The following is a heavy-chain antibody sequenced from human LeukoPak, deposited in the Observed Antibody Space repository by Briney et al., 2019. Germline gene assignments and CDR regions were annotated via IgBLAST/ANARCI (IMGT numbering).Heavy chain of an antibody. CDR2: ISGSAGST. J-gene: IGHJ4*02. Sequence: GGSLRLSCTASGFTFSSYAMSWVRQAPGKGLEWVSSISGSAGSTYHADSVKGRFTISRDNYRNTLYLQMNSLRSEDTAVYYCAKALVGSHYDYWGQGTLVTVSS. CDR1: GFTFSSYA. CDR3: AKALVGSHYDY. D-gene: IGHD2-21*01. V-gene: IGHV3-23*01.